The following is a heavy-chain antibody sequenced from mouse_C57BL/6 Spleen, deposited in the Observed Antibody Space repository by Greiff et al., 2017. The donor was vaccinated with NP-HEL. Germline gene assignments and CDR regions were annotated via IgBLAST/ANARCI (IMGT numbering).Heavy chain of an antibody. CDR2: IHPNSGST. CDR3: ATITTVVAHLDY. Sequence: QVQLQQPGAELVKPGASVKLSCKASGYTFTSYWMHWVKQRPGQGLEWIGMIHPNSGSTNYNEKFKSKATLTVDKSSSTAYMHLSSLTSEDSAVYYCATITTVVAHLDYWGQGTTLTVSS. CDR1: GYTFTSYW. J-gene: IGHJ2*01. V-gene: IGHV1-64*01. D-gene: IGHD1-1*01.